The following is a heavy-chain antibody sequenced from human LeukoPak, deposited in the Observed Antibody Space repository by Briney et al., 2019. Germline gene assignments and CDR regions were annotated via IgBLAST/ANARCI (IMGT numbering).Heavy chain of an antibody. CDR1: GFSFSRHW. CDR3: AREKGTLIRAMAFEM. D-gene: IGHD3-10*01. J-gene: IGHJ3*02. CDR2: INQDGGTK. Sequence: GGSLRLSCAASGFSFSRHWMSWVRHTPGTGLEWVANINQDGGTKYYRDFAKGRFTISRDNAQNSLYLQINSLRAVDTAVYYCAREKGTLIRAMAFEMWGQGTMVTVSS. V-gene: IGHV3-7*01.